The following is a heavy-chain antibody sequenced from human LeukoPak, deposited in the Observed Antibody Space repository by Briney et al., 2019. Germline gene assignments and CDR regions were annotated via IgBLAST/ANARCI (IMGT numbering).Heavy chain of an antibody. J-gene: IGHJ4*02. V-gene: IGHV4-34*01. Sequence: SETLSLTCAVYGGSFSGYYWSWIRQPPGKELEWIGEINHSGSTNYNPSLKSRVTISVDTSKNQFSLKLSSVTAADTAVYYCARGPPRIAAAGVWYRYWGQGTLVTVSS. CDR1: GGSFSGYY. CDR2: INHSGST. D-gene: IGHD6-13*01. CDR3: ARGPPRIAAAGVWYRY.